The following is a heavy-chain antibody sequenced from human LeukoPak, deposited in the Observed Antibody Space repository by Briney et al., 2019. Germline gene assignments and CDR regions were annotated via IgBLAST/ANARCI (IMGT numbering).Heavy chain of an antibody. Sequence: SGGSLRLSCAASGFTFINYNMNWGRQAPGKGLEWVSSVSSSSAYIYYAASVKGRFTISRDNAKNSLYLQMNSLRAEDTAVYYCAKDLMVIIVSGALDIWGQGTMVTASS. CDR3: AKDLMVIIVSGALDI. CDR1: GFTFINYN. V-gene: IGHV3-21*04. D-gene: IGHD3-3*01. CDR2: VSSSSAYI. J-gene: IGHJ3*02.